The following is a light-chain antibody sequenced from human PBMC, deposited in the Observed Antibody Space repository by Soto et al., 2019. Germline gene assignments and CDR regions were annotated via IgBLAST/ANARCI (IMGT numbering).Light chain of an antibody. CDR1: SSDVGGYNY. V-gene: IGLV2-14*03. CDR2: DVP. CDR3: CSYTSSTIYV. Sequence: QSVLTQPASVSGSPGQSIAISCTGTSSDVGGYNYVSWYKQHPGKPPNLMIYDVPSRPSGVSDRFSGSKSGTTASLTISGLQAEDEADYYCCSYTSSTIYVFGTGTKVTVL. J-gene: IGLJ1*01.